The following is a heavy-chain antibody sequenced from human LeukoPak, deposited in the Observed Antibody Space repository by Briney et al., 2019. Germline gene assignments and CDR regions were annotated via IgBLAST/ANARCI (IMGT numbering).Heavy chain of an antibody. V-gene: IGHV4-39*02. D-gene: IGHD2-15*01. Sequence: SETLSLTCTVSGGSISSSYYYWGWIRQPPGKGLEWIGSIYYSGSTYYNPSLKSRVTISVDTSKNHFSLKLSSVTAADTAVYYCASLYCSGGSCYGDGLRWGQGTLVTVSS. CDR2: IYYSGST. J-gene: IGHJ4*02. CDR1: GGSISSSYYY. CDR3: ASLYCSGGSCYGDGLR.